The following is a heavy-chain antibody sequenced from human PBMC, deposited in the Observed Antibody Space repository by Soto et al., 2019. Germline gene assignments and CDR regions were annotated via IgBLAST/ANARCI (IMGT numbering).Heavy chain of an antibody. V-gene: IGHV3-30*18. CDR3: AQDLHPYISRGYDFDY. D-gene: IGHD6-13*01. CDR2: ISNDGSSK. Sequence: QVQLVESGGGVVQPGRSLRLSCAASGFTFSSYAMHWVRQPPGKGLEWVAVISNDGSSKYHVDSVKGRFIISRDYSKNTLYLQMNSLRVDDSALHYCAQDLHPYISRGYDFDYSGQGTLVTVSS. J-gene: IGHJ4*02. CDR1: GFTFSSYA.